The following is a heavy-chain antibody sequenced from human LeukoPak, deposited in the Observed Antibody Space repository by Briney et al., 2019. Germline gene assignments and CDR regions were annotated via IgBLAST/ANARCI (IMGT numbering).Heavy chain of an antibody. CDR2: INAGNGNT. CDR1: GYTFTSYA. Sequence: ASVTVSCTASGYTFTSYAMHWVRQAPGQRLEWMGWINAGNGNTKYSQKFQGRVTITRDTSASTAYMELSSLRSEDTAVYYCARDRRSANYYFDYWGQGTLGTVSS. CDR3: ARDRRSANYYFDY. D-gene: IGHD1-7*01. J-gene: IGHJ4*02. V-gene: IGHV1-3*01.